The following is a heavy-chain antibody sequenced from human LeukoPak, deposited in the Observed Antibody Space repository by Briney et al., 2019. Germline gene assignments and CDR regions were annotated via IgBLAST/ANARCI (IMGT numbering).Heavy chain of an antibody. J-gene: IGHJ4*02. CDR3: ARDDPRWGTSGDY. Sequence: GGSLRLSCVASGFTFSAYTMNWVRQAPGKGLEWVSFISSSSTYIYYADSLKGRFTISRDNAKNSLYPQMNSLRAEDTAVYYCARDDPRWGTSGDYWGQGTLVTVSS. CDR1: GFTFSAYT. CDR2: ISSSSTYI. D-gene: IGHD7-27*01. V-gene: IGHV3-21*01.